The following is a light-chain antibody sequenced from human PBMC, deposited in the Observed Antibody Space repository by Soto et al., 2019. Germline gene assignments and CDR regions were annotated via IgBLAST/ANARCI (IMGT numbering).Light chain of an antibody. CDR3: GTWDSSLSAGEVV. CDR1: SSNIGNNY. J-gene: IGLJ2*01. CDR2: ENN. Sequence: QSVLTQPPSVSAAPGQKVTISCSGSSSNIGNNYVSWYQQLPGTAPKLLIYENNKRPSGIPDRFSGSESGTSATLGITGLQTGDEAEYYCGTWDSSLSAGEVVFGGGTKLTVL. V-gene: IGLV1-51*02.